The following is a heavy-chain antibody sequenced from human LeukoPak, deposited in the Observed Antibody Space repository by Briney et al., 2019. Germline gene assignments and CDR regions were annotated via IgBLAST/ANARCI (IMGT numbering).Heavy chain of an antibody. D-gene: IGHD4-17*01. J-gene: IGHJ4*02. CDR2: ITSTGSTK. CDR3: ASTFYGDSPPY. Sequence: PGGSLRLSCAASGFTFDDYGMSWVRQAPGKGLEWVSYITSTGSTKYYADSVKGRFTISRDNAKNSLYLQMDSLRAEDTAVYYCASTFYGDSPPYWGQGTLVTVSS. V-gene: IGHV3-48*04. CDR1: GFTFDDYG.